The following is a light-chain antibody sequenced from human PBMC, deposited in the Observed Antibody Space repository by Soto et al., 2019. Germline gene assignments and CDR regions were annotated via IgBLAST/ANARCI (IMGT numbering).Light chain of an antibody. CDR1: QSVSTRY. Sequence: ESMLTQSPGTLSLSPGERATLSCRASQSVSTRYLAWYQQKPGQAPRLLIYGASIRATGIPDRFSGSGSGTDFTITISRLQPEDFALYYCHQFGSSPPAFTFGQGTKLEI. V-gene: IGKV3-20*01. CDR3: HQFGSSPPAFT. J-gene: IGKJ2*01. CDR2: GAS.